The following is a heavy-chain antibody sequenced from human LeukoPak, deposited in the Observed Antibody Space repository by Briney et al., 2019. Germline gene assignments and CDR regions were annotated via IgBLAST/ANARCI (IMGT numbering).Heavy chain of an antibody. CDR2: IYYNWTT. V-gene: IGHV4-31*03. Sequence: SQTLSLTCTVSGGSISTGGYSWSWIRQRPGKGLQWIGYIYYNWTTQYNPSLRSRLGISMDMSKNQFSLKLRSVTAADTAIYHCATYKAGDINWFDPWGQGILVTVSS. J-gene: IGHJ5*02. D-gene: IGHD2-21*01. CDR3: ATYKAGDINWFDP. CDR1: GGSISTGGYS.